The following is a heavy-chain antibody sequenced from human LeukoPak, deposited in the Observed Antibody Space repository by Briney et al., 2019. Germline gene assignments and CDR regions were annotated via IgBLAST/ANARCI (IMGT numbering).Heavy chain of an antibody. CDR2: ISSCSSYT. Sequence: PGGSLRLSCAASGFTFSDYYMSWIRQAPGKGLEWVSYISSCSSYTNYADSVKGRFTISRDNAKNSLYLQMNSLRAEDTAVYYCARSYSSGWYAVDYWGQGTLVTVSS. D-gene: IGHD6-19*01. CDR1: GFTFSDYY. J-gene: IGHJ4*02. V-gene: IGHV3-11*03. CDR3: ARSYSSGWYAVDY.